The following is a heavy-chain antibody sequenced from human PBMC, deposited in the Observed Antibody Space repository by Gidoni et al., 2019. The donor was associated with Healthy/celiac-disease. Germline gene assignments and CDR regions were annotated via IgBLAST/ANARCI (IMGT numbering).Heavy chain of an antibody. Sequence: EVQLAQSGPEVKKLGESLKSSCKGSGYSVTSYSTGWVRQMPGKGLEWMGIIYPGDSDTRYSPSFQGQVTSTADKSISTAYLQWSSLKASDTAMYYCARLHRYYYYYGMDVWGQGTTVTVSS. CDR2: IYPGDSDT. CDR3: ARLHRYYYYYGMDV. V-gene: IGHV5-51*01. CDR1: GYSVTSYS. J-gene: IGHJ6*02.